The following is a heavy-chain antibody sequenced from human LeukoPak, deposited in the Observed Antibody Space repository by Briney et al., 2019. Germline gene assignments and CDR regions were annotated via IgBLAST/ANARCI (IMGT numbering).Heavy chain of an antibody. J-gene: IGHJ3*02. Sequence: GGSLRLSCAASGFTFSDYPMNWVRQAPGKGLEWVSVITGSGDSSFYGDSVKGRFTISRDNSKNTLYLQMNSLRVEDAAVYYCAKDLEVLWFGDPTDASDIWGQGTMVTVAS. D-gene: IGHD3-10*01. CDR1: GFTFSDYP. CDR2: ITGSGDSS. V-gene: IGHV3-23*01. CDR3: AKDLEVLWFGDPTDASDI.